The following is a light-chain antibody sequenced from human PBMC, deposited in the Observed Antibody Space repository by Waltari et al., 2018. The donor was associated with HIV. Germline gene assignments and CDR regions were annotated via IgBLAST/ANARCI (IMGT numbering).Light chain of an antibody. Sequence: QSALTQPASVSGSPGQSMTISCTGTRSDFGSYNLVSWYQHHPGKAPKLMIYEVSKRPSGVSNRFSGSKSGNTASLTISGLQAEDEADYYCCSYAGTSTVVFGGGTKLTVL. CDR1: RSDFGSYNL. J-gene: IGLJ2*01. CDR3: CSYAGTSTVV. V-gene: IGLV2-23*02. CDR2: EVS.